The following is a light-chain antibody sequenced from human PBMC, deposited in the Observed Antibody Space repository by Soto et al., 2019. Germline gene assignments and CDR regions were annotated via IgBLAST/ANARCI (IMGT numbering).Light chain of an antibody. CDR3: CSFTTSSTLV. CDR2: EVS. CDR1: SSDVGTYNH. V-gene: IGLV2-14*01. J-gene: IGLJ1*01. Sequence: QSALTQPASVSGSPGQSITISCTGTSSDVGTYNHVSWYQQHPGKAPQLIIYEVSNRPSGLSNRFSASKSVNTASLTISGLQAEDEADYYCCSFTTSSTLVFGTGTKLTVL.